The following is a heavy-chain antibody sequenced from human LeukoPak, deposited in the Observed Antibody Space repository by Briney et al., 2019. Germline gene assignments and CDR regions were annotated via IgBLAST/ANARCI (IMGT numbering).Heavy chain of an antibody. J-gene: IGHJ4*02. Sequence: GASVKVSCKASGYTFTGYYMHWVRQAPGQGLEWMGWINPNSGGTNYAQKFQGRVTMTRDTSISTAYMELSRLRSDDTAVYYCARSSRSYEELSFDYWGQGTLVTVSS. CDR2: INPNSGGT. CDR3: ARSSRSYEELSFDY. CDR1: GYTFTGYY. D-gene: IGHD3-16*01. V-gene: IGHV1-2*02.